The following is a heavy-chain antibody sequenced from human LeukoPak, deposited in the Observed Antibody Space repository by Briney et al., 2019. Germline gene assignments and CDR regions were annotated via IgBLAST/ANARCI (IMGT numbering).Heavy chain of an antibody. CDR1: GYTFAAYY. CDR2: INPNSGGT. V-gene: IGHV1-2*02. CDR3: ATETVTTSIGD. J-gene: IGHJ1*01. D-gene: IGHD4-17*01. Sequence: ASVKVSCKASGYTFAAYYIHWVRQAPGQGLEGMGWINPNSGGTNYAQKFQGRVTMTRDTSISTAYMELSRLRSDDTAVYYCATETVTTSIGDWGQGTLVTVSS.